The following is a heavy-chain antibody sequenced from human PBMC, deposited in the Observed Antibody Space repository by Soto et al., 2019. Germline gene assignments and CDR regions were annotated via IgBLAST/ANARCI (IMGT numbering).Heavy chain of an antibody. D-gene: IGHD6-19*01. Sequence: PGGSLRLSCAASGFTFSSYAMHWVRQAPGKGLEWVAVISYDGSNKYYADSVKGRFTISRDNSKNTLYLQMNSLRAEDTAVYYCAREAGTWHLPLNWFDPWGQGTLVTVSS. V-gene: IGHV3-30-3*01. CDR3: AREAGTWHLPLNWFDP. CDR2: ISYDGSNK. CDR1: GFTFSSYA. J-gene: IGHJ5*02.